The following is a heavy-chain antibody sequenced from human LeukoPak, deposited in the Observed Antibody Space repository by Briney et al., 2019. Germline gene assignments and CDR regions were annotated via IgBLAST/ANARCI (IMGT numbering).Heavy chain of an antibody. J-gene: IGHJ5*02. CDR2: IDTSGTTI. D-gene: IGHD2-2*02. CDR3: AGAPYCTSRNCYTGHNWFDP. Sequence: PGGSLRLSCAASGFKFRDYHMSWIRQAPGKGLQWVSSIDTSGTTIHYADSVRGRFAISRDSAKNSLYLQMNSLRAEDTAIYYCAGAPYCTSRNCYTGHNWFDPWGQGTLVTVSS. CDR1: GFKFRDYH. V-gene: IGHV3-11*04.